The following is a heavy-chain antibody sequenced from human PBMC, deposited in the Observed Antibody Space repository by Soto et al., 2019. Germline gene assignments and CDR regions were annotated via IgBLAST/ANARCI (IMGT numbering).Heavy chain of an antibody. CDR2: VSASGLNT. D-gene: IGHD3-22*01. Sequence: PGGSLRLSYAASGFTFSTYAMPWVRQAPGKGLEWVSGVSASGLNTDYADPVKGRFYISRDNSKNTVSLHMNSLRAEDTALCYCAKDRPRRTCGCFYDDWGQAMTVTVAS. CDR1: GFTFSTYA. CDR3: AKDRPRRTCGCFYDD. J-gene: IGHJ4*02. V-gene: IGHV3-23*01.